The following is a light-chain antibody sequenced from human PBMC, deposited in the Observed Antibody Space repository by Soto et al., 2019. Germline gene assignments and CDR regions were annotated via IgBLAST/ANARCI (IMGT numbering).Light chain of an antibody. CDR3: CSYAGSSTFEV. Sequence: QSALTQPASVSGSPGQSITISCTGTSSDVGSYNLVSWYQQHPGKAPKLMIYEGSKRPSWVSNRFSGSKSGNTASLTISGLQAEDEADYYCCSYAGSSTFEVFGGGTKVTVL. J-gene: IGLJ2*01. V-gene: IGLV2-23*03. CDR2: EGS. CDR1: SSDVGSYNL.